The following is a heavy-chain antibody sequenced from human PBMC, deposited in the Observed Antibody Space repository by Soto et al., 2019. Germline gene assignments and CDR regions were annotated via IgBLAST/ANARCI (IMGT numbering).Heavy chain of an antibody. CDR1: GGSVSKYY. Sequence: SETLSLTCAVDGGSVSKYYWSWIRQPPGKGLEWIGEVSNYNPSLKSRVTILVDTSKNHLSLNVTSVTAADTAVYFCARGRYCLTGRCFPNWFDSWGQGTLVTVSS. D-gene: IGHD2-15*01. CDR3: ARGRYCLTGRCFPNWFDS. CDR2: VS. J-gene: IGHJ5*01. V-gene: IGHV4-34*01.